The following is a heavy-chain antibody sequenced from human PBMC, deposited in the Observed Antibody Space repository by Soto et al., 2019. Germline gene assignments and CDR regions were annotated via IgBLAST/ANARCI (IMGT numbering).Heavy chain of an antibody. CDR1: GYTFTSYG. Sequence: ASVKVSCKASGYTFTSYGISWVRQAPGQGLEWMGWISAYNGNTNYVQKLQGRVTMTTDTSTSTAYMELRSLRSDDTAVYYCARDRDVAARGAVDYWGQGTLVTVSS. V-gene: IGHV1-18*01. D-gene: IGHD6-6*01. CDR3: ARDRDVAARGAVDY. J-gene: IGHJ4*02. CDR2: ISAYNGNT.